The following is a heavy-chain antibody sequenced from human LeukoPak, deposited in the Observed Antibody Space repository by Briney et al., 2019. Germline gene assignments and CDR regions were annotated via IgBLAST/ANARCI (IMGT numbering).Heavy chain of an antibody. CDR1: GGSISSYY. Sequence: SETLSLTCTVSGGSISSYYWSWIRQPPGKGLEWIGYIYYSGSTNYNPSLKSRVTISVDTPKNQFSLKLSSVTAADTAVYYCATVDYGGNRAGYWGQGTLVTVPS. CDR3: ATVDYGGNRAGY. D-gene: IGHD4-23*01. J-gene: IGHJ4*02. CDR2: IYYSGST. V-gene: IGHV4-59*01.